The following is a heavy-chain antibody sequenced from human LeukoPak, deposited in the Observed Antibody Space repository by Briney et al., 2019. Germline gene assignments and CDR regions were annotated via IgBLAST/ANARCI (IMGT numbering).Heavy chain of an antibody. CDR2: IYYSGIT. J-gene: IGHJ4*02. D-gene: IGHD2-2*01. V-gene: IGHV4-30-4*08. CDR3: ARTRIRYQLPTAFDY. CDR1: GGSISSGDYY. Sequence: SETLSLTCTVSGGSISSGDYYWSWIRQPPGKGLEWIGYIYYSGITYFNPSLKSRLTMSVDMAQNQFSLKLTSVTAADTAVFFCARTRIRYQLPTAFDYWGQGTLVTVSS.